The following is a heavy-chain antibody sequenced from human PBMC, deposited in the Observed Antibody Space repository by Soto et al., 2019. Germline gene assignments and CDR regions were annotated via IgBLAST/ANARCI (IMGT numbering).Heavy chain of an antibody. D-gene: IGHD6-19*01. CDR2: IIPIFGTA. CDR3: ASSGWPPLGAFDI. CDR1: GGTFSSYA. V-gene: IGHV1-69*13. Sequence: SVKVSCKASGGTFSSYAISWVRQAPGQGLEWMGGIIPIFGTANYAQKFQGRVTITADESTSTAYMELSSLRSEDTAVYYCASSGWPPLGAFDIWGQGTMVTVS. J-gene: IGHJ3*02.